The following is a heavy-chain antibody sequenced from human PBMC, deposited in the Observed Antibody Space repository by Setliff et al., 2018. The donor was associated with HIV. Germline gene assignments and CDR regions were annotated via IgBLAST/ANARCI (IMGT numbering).Heavy chain of an antibody. CDR3: AREYRSYSWFDP. Sequence: SETLSLTCTVSGGSISSSSYYWGWIRQPPGKGLEWIGEVFHSGSTYYNPSLKSRVTISVDTSKNRFSLKLSSVTAADTAVYYCAREYRSYSWFDPWGQGTLVTVSS. CDR1: GGSISSSSYY. D-gene: IGHD6-6*01. CDR2: VFHSGST. V-gene: IGHV4-39*07. J-gene: IGHJ5*02.